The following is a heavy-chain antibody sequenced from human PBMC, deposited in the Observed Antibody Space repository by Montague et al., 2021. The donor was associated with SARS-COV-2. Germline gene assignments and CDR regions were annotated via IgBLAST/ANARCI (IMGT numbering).Heavy chain of an antibody. CDR1: GFTFSDYH. J-gene: IGHJ4*02. CDR3: ARQGRYFDWLLMARGHQRTEGVDY. Sequence: SLRLSCAASGFTFSDYHMSWIRQAPGKGLEWVSYISSSSSYTNYADSVKGRFTISRDDAKNSLYLQMNSLRAEDTAVYYCARQGRYFDWLLMARGHQRTEGVDYWGQGTLVTVSS. V-gene: IGHV3-11*03. CDR2: ISSSSSYT. D-gene: IGHD3-9*01.